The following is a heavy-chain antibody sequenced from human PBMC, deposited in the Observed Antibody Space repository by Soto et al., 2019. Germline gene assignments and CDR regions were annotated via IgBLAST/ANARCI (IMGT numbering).Heavy chain of an antibody. CDR1: GGSFSGYY. CDR3: ARCVLSIAARTYNLFAP. CDR2: INHSGST. V-gene: IGHV4-34*01. J-gene: IGHJ5*02. Sequence: PSETLSLTCAVYGGSFSGYYWSWIRQPPGKGLEWIGEINHSGSTNYNPSLKSRVTISVDTSKNQFSLKLSSVTAADTAVYYCARCVLSIAARTYNLFAPWGQGTLVTVSS. D-gene: IGHD6-6*01.